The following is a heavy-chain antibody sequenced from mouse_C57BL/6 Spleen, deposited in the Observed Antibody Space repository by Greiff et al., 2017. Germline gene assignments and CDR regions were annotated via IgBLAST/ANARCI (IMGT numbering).Heavy chain of an antibody. CDR2: ISSGSSTI. CDR1: GFTFSDYG. Sequence: EVQLVESGGGLVKPGGSLKLSCAASGFTFSDYGMHWVRQAPEKGLEWVAYISSGSSTIYYADTVKGRFTISSDNAKNTLFLQMTSLRSEDTAMYYCARGDYDVKGYYFDYWGQGTTRTVSS. V-gene: IGHV5-17*01. CDR3: ARGDYDVKGYYFDY. D-gene: IGHD2-4*01. J-gene: IGHJ2*01.